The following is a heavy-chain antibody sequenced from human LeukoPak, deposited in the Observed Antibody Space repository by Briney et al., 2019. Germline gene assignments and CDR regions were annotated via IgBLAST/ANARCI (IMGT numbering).Heavy chain of an antibody. V-gene: IGHV3-9*01. J-gene: IGHJ3*02. Sequence: GGSLRLSCAASGFTFSSYAMSWVRQAPGKGLEWVSGISWNSGSIGYADSVKGRFTISRDNAKNSLYLQMNSLRAEDTALYYCAKGDTYGLHSGHNYYDSSGYSAPGAFDIWGQGTMVTVSS. CDR2: ISWNSGSI. D-gene: IGHD3-22*01. CDR3: AKGDTYGLHSGHNYYDSSGYSAPGAFDI. CDR1: GFTFSSYA.